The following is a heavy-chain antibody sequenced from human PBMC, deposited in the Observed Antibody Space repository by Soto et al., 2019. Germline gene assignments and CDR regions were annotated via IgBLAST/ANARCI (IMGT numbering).Heavy chain of an antibody. D-gene: IGHD3-10*01. V-gene: IGHV1-69*06. CDR3: ARGREGRGVTQYRGYYDYGMDV. J-gene: IGHJ6*02. Sequence: SVKVSCKASGGTFSSYAIGWVRQAPGQGLEWMGGIIPIFGTANYAQKFQGRVTITADKSTSTAYMELSSLRSEDTAVYYCARGREGRGVTQYRGYYDYGMDVWGQGTTVTVSS. CDR1: GGTFSSYA. CDR2: IIPIFGTA.